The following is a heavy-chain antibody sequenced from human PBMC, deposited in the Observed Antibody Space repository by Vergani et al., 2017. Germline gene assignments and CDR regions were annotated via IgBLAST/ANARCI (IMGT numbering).Heavy chain of an antibody. V-gene: IGHV1-24*01. CDR2: FDPEHGEV. CDR3: AIGTDYLDSSGYYLDY. J-gene: IGHJ4*02. Sequence: QVRLVQSGSEVRKPGASVKVCCQVSGYSLTELTIHWVRQAPGKGLEWMGGFDPEHGEVTFAHHIQGRVTMTEDRYTDTAYMELSRLRPKDTALYYCAIGTDYLDSSGYYLDYWGQGTLVTVSS. D-gene: IGHD3-22*01. CDR1: GYSLTELT.